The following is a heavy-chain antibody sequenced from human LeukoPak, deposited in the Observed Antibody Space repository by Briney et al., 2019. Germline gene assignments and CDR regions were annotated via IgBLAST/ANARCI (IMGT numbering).Heavy chain of an antibody. D-gene: IGHD1-1*01. V-gene: IGHV3-66*01. J-gene: IGHJ4*02. CDR1: GFSVSGNY. CDR2: IYSGGST. Sequence: GGSLRLSCAASGFSVSGNYMTWVRQAPGEGLEWASLIYSGGSTSYADSVKGRFTISRDNSKNTLYLQMNSLRAEDTAVYYCARKTDHQTGGDYWGQGTLVTVSS. CDR3: ARKTDHQTGGDY.